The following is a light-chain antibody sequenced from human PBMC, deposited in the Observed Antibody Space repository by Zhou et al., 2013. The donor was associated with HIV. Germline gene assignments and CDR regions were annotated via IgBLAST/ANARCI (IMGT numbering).Light chain of an antibody. CDR3: QQYGSSPYT. Sequence: DIQMTQSPSSLSASVGDRVTITCRASQDISNYLAWYQQKPGKVPKLLIYAASTLQSGVPSRLSGSGAGTNFTLTISRLEPEDFAVYYCQQYGSSPYTFGQGTKLEIK. CDR1: QDISNY. CDR2: AAS. V-gene: IGKV1-27*01. J-gene: IGKJ2*01.